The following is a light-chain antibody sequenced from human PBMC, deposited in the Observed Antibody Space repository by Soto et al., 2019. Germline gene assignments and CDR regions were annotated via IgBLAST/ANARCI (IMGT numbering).Light chain of an antibody. CDR2: DAS. CDR1: QGFSGY. CDR3: QQYNIYPST. Sequence: DIVLTQSPATLSLSPGDRATLSCRASQGFSGYLAWYQQKPGQAPRLLIYDASSRDGGIPTRFSGSGSGTEFTLTISSLRSDDFAAYYCQQYNIYPSTFGRGTKVDIK. J-gene: IGKJ1*01. V-gene: IGKV3-15*01.